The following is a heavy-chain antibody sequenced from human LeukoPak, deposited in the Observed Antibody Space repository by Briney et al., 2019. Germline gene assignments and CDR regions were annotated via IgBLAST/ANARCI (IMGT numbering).Heavy chain of an antibody. CDR3: TTGSGHAFDI. Sequence: GGSLRLSCAASGFTFSSYWMHWVRQVPGKGLVWVSRINSDGSSTSYADSVKGRFTISRDNAKNTLYVQMNSLRAEDTAVYYCTTGSGHAFDIWGRGTMVTVSS. V-gene: IGHV3-74*01. J-gene: IGHJ3*02. CDR2: INSDGSST. D-gene: IGHD3-10*01. CDR1: GFTFSSYW.